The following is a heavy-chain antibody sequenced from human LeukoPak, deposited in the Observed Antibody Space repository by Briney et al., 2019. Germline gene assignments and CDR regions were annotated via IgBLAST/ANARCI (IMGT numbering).Heavy chain of an antibody. CDR2: IYNSGTT. D-gene: IGHD6-19*01. J-gene: IGHJ4*02. Sequence: SETLSLTCTVSGGSIGSYYWSWRRQFAGNGLEWIGRIYNSGTTHYNPSLKSRVTISVDTSKNQISLKLTSVTAADTAVYYCASDGGRSNLAVLWGQGTLVTVSS. V-gene: IGHV4-4*07. CDR3: ASDGGRSNLAVL. CDR1: GGSIGSYY.